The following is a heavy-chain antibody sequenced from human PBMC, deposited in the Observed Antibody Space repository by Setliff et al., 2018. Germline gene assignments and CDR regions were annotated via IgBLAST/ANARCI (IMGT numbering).Heavy chain of an antibody. V-gene: IGHV4-39*01. J-gene: IGHJ4*01. CDR2: ISYSGTP. Sequence: SETLSLTCTVSDDSFTSSRYYWGWIRQAPGSGLEWIGSISYSGTPYYNASVESRVTISIDTSRNRFSLELRSVTVADTATYYCVRPGGTTVVARHFDYWGSGILVTVSS. CDR3: VRPGGTTVVARHFDY. CDR1: DDSFTSSRYY. D-gene: IGHD2-15*01.